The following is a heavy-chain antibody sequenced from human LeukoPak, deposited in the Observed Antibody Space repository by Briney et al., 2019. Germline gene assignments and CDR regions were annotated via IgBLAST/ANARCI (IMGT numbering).Heavy chain of an antibody. Sequence: GESLRLSCAASGFTFSSYWMSWVRQAPGKGLEWVANIKQDGSEKYYVDSVKGRFTISRDNAKNSLYLQMNSLRAEDTAVYYCARDIGGMATKNFDYWGQGTLVTVSS. V-gene: IGHV3-7*01. J-gene: IGHJ4*02. CDR2: IKQDGSEK. CDR3: ARDIGGMATKNFDY. D-gene: IGHD5-24*01. CDR1: GFTFSSYW.